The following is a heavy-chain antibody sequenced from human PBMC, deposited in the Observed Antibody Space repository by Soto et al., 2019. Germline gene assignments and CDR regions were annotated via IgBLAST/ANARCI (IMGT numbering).Heavy chain of an antibody. J-gene: IGHJ3*01. CDR3: GRITLKTSVDTFDF. CDR2: VTSDGSNK. D-gene: IGHD3-22*01. V-gene: IGHV3-30-3*01. Sequence: GGSLRLSCAASGFTFSTYALHWVRQAPGKGLEWVATVTSDGSNKYHADSVEGRFTISRDDSKNTLYLQLDSLRAEDTAVYYCGRITLKTSVDTFDFWRHGTMVTVSS. CDR1: GFTFSTYA.